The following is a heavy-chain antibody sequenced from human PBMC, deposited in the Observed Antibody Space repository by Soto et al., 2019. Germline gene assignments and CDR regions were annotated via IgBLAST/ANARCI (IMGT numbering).Heavy chain of an antibody. J-gene: IGHJ6*02. CDR1: GGTFSSYA. V-gene: IGHV1-69*12. Sequence: QVQLVQSGAEVKKPGSSAKVSCKASGGTFSSYAISWVRQAPGQGLEWMGGIIPIFGTANYAQKFQGRVTITADESTSTAYMELSSLRSEDTAVYCCARDLDSSSSYYSYGMGVLGQGTTVTLSS. CDR3: ARDLDSSSSYYSYGMGV. D-gene: IGHD6-6*01. CDR2: IIPIFGTA.